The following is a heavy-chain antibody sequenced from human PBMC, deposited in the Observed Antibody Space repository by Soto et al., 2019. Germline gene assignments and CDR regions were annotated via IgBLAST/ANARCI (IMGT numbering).Heavy chain of an antibody. CDR2: INHSGST. Sequence: PSETLSLTCAVYGGSFSGYYWSWIRQPPGKGLEWIGEINHSGSTNYNPSLKSRVTISVDTSKNQFSLKLSSVTAADTAVYYCARGRRWWLQKYYYYGMDVWGQGTTVTVSS. V-gene: IGHV4-34*01. CDR3: ARGRRWWLQKYYYYGMDV. CDR1: GGSFSGYY. D-gene: IGHD5-12*01. J-gene: IGHJ6*02.